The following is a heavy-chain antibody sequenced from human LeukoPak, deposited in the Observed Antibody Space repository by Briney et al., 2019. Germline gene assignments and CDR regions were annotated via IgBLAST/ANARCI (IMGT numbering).Heavy chain of an antibody. D-gene: IGHD3-10*01. Sequence: ASVKVSCKASGYTFTSYAMHWVRQAPGQRLEWMGWINAGIGNTKYSQKFQGRVTITRDTSASTAYMELSSLRSEDTAVYYCASIYGSGSYPEIWGQGTLVTVSS. CDR3: ASIYGSGSYPEI. CDR1: GYTFTSYA. V-gene: IGHV1-3*01. CDR2: INAGIGNT. J-gene: IGHJ4*02.